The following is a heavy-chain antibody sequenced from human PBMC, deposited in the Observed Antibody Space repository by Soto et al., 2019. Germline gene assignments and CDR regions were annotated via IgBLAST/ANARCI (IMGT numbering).Heavy chain of an antibody. CDR3: AKSFCSSSSCFFLWVDP. J-gene: IGHJ5*02. V-gene: IGHV3-23*01. CDR1: GFDFSSYA. CDR2: ISGTGVPS. D-gene: IGHD2-2*01. Sequence: GGSLRLSCAASGFDFSSYAMSWVRQAPGKGLECISLISGTGVPSLYAESVKGRFAVTRDNSKDTLFLEMNNLRVDDTAIYYCAKSFCSSSSCFFLWVDPWGPGTLVTVSS.